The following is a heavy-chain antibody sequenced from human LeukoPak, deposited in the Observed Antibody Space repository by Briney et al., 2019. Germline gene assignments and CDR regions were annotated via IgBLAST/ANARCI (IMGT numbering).Heavy chain of an antibody. Sequence: GGSLRLSCAASGFTFSSYGMHWVRQAPGKGLEWVAVIWYDGSNKYYADSVKGRFTISRDNSKNTLYLQMNSLRAEDTAVYYCARDSPSPVIAVAGIITGYNWFDPWGQGTLVTVSS. CDR2: IWYDGSNK. D-gene: IGHD6-19*01. J-gene: IGHJ5*02. CDR1: GFTFSSYG. V-gene: IGHV3-33*01. CDR3: ARDSPSPVIAVAGIITGYNWFDP.